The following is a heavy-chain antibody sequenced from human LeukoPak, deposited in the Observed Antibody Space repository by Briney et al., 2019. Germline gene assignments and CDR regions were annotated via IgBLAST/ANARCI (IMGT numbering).Heavy chain of an antibody. Sequence: SETLSLTCTVSGYSISSGFYWAWIRQPPGKGLEWIGSIYYSGNTYYNPSLKSRLTISVDTSKNQFSLRLSSVTAADTAVYYCAASVYWGQGTLVTVSS. CDR2: IYYSGNT. V-gene: IGHV4-38-2*02. CDR3: AASVY. CDR1: GYSISSGFY. J-gene: IGHJ4*02.